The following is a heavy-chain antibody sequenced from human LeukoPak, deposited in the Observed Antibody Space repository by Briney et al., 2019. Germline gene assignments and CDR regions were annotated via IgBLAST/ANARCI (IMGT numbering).Heavy chain of an antibody. CDR3: AFGVLGAFDI. V-gene: IGHV1-46*01. D-gene: IGHD3-10*01. Sequence: ASVKVSCKAFGYTFTSNYMHWVRQAPGQGPEWMGVISPSGGSTTYAQKFQGRVTLTRDMSTSTDYMELSSLRSEDTAVYYCAFGVLGAFDIWGQGTMVTVSS. CDR1: GYTFTSNY. J-gene: IGHJ3*02. CDR2: ISPSGGST.